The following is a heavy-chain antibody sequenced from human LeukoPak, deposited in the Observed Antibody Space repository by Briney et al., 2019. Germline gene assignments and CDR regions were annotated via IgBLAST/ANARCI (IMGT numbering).Heavy chain of an antibody. V-gene: IGHV1-18*01. CDR2: ISAYNGNT. CDR3: AKTVAGHSPHFDY. J-gene: IGHJ4*02. CDR1: GYTFTSYG. D-gene: IGHD6-19*01. Sequence: ASVKVSCKASGYTFTSYGITWVRQAPGQGPEWMGWISAYNGNTNYAQKLQGRVTMTTDTSTSTAYMELRSLRSDDTAVYYCAKTVAGHSPHFDYWGQGTLVTVSS.